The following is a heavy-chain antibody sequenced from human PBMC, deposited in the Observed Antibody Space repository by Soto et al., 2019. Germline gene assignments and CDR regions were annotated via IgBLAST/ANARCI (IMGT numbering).Heavy chain of an antibody. V-gene: IGHV4-4*02. CDR1: GGSISSSNW. CDR2: IYHSGST. Sequence: SETLSLTCAVPGGSISSSNWWSWVRQPPGKGLEWIGEIYHSGSTNYNPSLKSRVTISVDKSKNQFSLKLSSVTAADTAVYYCARAPYDFWSGYYSFDYWGQGTLVTVSS. D-gene: IGHD3-3*01. CDR3: ARAPYDFWSGYYSFDY. J-gene: IGHJ4*02.